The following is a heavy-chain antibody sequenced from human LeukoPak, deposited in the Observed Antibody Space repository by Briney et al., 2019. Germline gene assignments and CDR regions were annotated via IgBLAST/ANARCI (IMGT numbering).Heavy chain of an antibody. CDR3: ARGLVLRYFDWLSSFDY. Sequence: SETLSLTCTVSGGSISSYYWSWIRQPPGKGLEWIGYIYYSGSTNYNPSLKSRVTISVDTSKNQFSLKLSSVTAADTAVYYCARGLVLRYFDWLSSFDYWGQGTLVTVSS. D-gene: IGHD3-9*01. CDR2: IYYSGST. CDR1: GGSISSYY. V-gene: IGHV4-59*01. J-gene: IGHJ4*02.